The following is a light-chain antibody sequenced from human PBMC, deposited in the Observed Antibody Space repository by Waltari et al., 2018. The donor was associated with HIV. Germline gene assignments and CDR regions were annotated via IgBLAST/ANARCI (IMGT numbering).Light chain of an antibody. CDR2: SNK. Sequence: QSVLTQPPSASGTPGQRVSISCSGSSSNIGSNAANWYQQLPGTAPKLLIYSNKPRPSGVPDRFSCSTSGTSASLAISGLQSEDEADYYCAAWDDSLNGYYVFGTGTKVTVL. CDR1: SSNIGSNA. CDR3: AAWDDSLNGYYV. V-gene: IGLV1-44*01. J-gene: IGLJ1*01.